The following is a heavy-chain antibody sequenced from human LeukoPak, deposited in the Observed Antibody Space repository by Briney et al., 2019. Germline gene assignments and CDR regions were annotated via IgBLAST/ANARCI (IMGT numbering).Heavy chain of an antibody. D-gene: IGHD2-15*01. CDR2: IYYSGST. V-gene: IGHV4-59*01. Sequence: SETLSLTCTVSGGSISSYYWSWIRQPPGKGLERIGYIYYSGSTNYNPSLKSRVTISVDTSKNQFSLKLSSVTAADTAVYYCASSCSGGSCYSIAYGAFDIWGQGTMVTVSS. J-gene: IGHJ3*02. CDR3: ASSCSGGSCYSIAYGAFDI. CDR1: GGSISSYY.